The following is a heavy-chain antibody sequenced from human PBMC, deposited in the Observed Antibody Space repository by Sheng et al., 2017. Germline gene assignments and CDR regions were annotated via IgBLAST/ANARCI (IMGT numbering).Heavy chain of an antibody. V-gene: IGHV3-21*02. CDR2: ISSSSSSI. D-gene: IGHD4-17*01. J-gene: IGHJ4*02. CDR3: ARPLYGDYVGSDY. CDR1: GFTISGYS. Sequence: VQLVESGGGVVKPGGSLRLSCAASGFTISGYSIGWVRQAPGKGLEWVSSISSSSSSIYYADSVRGRFTISRDNTKDSVYLQMNSLRAEDTAVYYCARPLYGDYVGSDYWGQGTLVTVSS.